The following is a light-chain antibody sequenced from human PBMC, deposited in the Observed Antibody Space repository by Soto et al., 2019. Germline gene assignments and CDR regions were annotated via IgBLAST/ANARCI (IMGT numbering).Light chain of an antibody. Sequence: EIVLTQSPGTLSFSPGETATLSCRASQRVSSNNLAWYHQKPGQTPRLLIYGASNRATGIPDRFSGSGSGTDFTLTISRLEPEDFAVYYCQQYDNSITFGQGTRLEIE. CDR3: QQYDNSIT. J-gene: IGKJ5*01. CDR2: GAS. CDR1: QRVSSNN. V-gene: IGKV3-20*01.